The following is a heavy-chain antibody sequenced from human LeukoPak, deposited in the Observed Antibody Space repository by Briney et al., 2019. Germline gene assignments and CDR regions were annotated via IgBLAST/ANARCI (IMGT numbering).Heavy chain of an antibody. J-gene: IGHJ5*02. D-gene: IGHD3-10*01. V-gene: IGHV1-2*02. Sequence: ASVKVSCKSSGYTFAGYYMNWVRQAPGQGLEWMGWLNPNSGGTNYAQKFQGRVTMTRDTSISTAYMELSRLRSDDTAVYYCARAASPFGELSDHTWFDPWGQGTLVTVSS. CDR2: LNPNSGGT. CDR3: ARAASPFGELSDHTWFDP. CDR1: GYTFAGYY.